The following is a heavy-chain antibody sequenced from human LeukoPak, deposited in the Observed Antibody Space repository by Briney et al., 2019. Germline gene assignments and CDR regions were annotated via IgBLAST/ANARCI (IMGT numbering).Heavy chain of an antibody. CDR1: GFTFSSYA. J-gene: IGHJ4*02. V-gene: IGHV3-30-3*01. CDR2: ISYDGSNK. Sequence: GRSLRLSCAASGFTFSSYAMHWVRQAPGKGLEWVAVISYDGSNKYYADSVKGRFTISRDNSKNTLYLQMNSLRAEDTAVYYCAESSSWYRGPFDYWAREPWSPSPQ. CDR3: AESSSWYRGPFDY. D-gene: IGHD6-13*01.